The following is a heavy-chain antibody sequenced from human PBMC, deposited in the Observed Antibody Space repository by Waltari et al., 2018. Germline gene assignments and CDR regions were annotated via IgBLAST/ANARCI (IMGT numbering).Heavy chain of an antibody. CDR3: ATFNGPSPALIAVAGS. J-gene: IGHJ4*02. CDR2: FEPEDGET. CDR1: GYTLTELS. V-gene: IGHV1-24*01. D-gene: IGHD6-19*01. Sequence: QVQLVQSGAEVKKPGASVKVSCKVSGYTLTELSMHWVRQAPGKGLEWMGGFEPEDGETIYAQKFQGRVTMTEDTSTDTAYMELSSLRSEDTAVYYCATFNGPSPALIAVAGSWGQGTLVTVSS.